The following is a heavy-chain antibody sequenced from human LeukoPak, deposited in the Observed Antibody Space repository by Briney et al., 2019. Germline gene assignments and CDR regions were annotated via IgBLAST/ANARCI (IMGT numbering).Heavy chain of an antibody. D-gene: IGHD2/OR15-2a*01. Sequence: SETLSLTCIVSGGPISSYYWSWIRQPPGKGLEWIGYIHYSGSTNYNPSLKSRVTISVDTSKNQFSLKLSSVTAADTAVYYCARLRGGIDYWGQGTLVTVSS. CDR1: GGPISSYY. V-gene: IGHV4-59*01. J-gene: IGHJ4*02. CDR3: ARLRGGIDY. CDR2: IHYSGST.